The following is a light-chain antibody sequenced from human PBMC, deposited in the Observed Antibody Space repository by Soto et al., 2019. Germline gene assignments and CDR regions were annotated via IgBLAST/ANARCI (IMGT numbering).Light chain of an antibody. CDR1: QTISNW. Sequence: DFQMTQSPSTLSASVGDTVTITCRASQTISNWLAWYQQKPGKAPKLLIYQASTLESGGPSRFSRSGSETEFTLTISSVQPDDFATYYCQHYNTYSWFTFGPGTKVDIK. CDR2: QAS. CDR3: QHYNTYSWFT. J-gene: IGKJ3*01. V-gene: IGKV1-5*03.